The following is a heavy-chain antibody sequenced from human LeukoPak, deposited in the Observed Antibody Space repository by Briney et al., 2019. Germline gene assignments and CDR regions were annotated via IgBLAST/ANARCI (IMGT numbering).Heavy chain of an antibody. CDR3: ARASAVVAASFSGYYYYMDV. Sequence: SGTLSLTCAVSGGSITSNNWWSWVRPPPGEGLEWIGEIYHSGGTSYNPSLKSRVIISVDKSKNQFSLKLTSVTAADTAVYYCARASAVVAASFSGYYYYMDVWGKGTTVTVSS. V-gene: IGHV4-4*02. J-gene: IGHJ6*03. D-gene: IGHD2-15*01. CDR1: GGSITSNNW. CDR2: IYHSGGT.